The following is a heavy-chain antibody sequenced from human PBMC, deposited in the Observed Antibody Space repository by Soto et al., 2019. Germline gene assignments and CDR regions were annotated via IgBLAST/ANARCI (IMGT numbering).Heavy chain of an antibody. Sequence: SDRLALRCSVSGESSRDHCGNWLWQPPGNGLEWIGYVYHRGNTNYNPSLKSRVTMSMDMSKGQISLELRSVTAADTCVYYCARSDESSAWSPLRFWFFVLWGRGTLVTVSS. CDR2: VYHRGNT. D-gene: IGHD6-13*01. CDR3: ARSDESSAWSPLRFWFFVL. V-gene: IGHV4-59*07. CDR1: GESSRDHC. J-gene: IGHJ2*01.